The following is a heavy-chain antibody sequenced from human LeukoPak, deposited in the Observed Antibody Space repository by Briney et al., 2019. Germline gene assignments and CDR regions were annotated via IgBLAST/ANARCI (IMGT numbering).Heavy chain of an antibody. CDR2: IYHSGST. J-gene: IGHJ4*02. V-gene: IGHV4-34*01. CDR1: GGSLSGYS. CDR3: ARGVYYFDY. Sequence: SETLSLTRAVYGGSLSGYSWSWIRQPPGKGLEWIGYIYHSGSTYYSPSLKSRVTISVDRSKNQLSLKLSSVTAADTAVYYCARGVYYFDYWGQGTLVTVSA.